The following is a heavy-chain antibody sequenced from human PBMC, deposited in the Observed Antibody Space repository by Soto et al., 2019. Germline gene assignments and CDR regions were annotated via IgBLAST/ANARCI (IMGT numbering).Heavy chain of an antibody. CDR1: GGSISSYY. J-gene: IGHJ4*02. CDR3: ARVATIFGVALVDY. D-gene: IGHD3-3*01. Sequence: SETLSLTCTVSGGSISSYYWSWIRKPPGQGLAWIGYLYYSWSTNYNPSLKSRVTISVDTSKNQFSLKLSSVTAADTAVYYCARVATIFGVALVDYWGQGTLVTVSS. CDR2: LYYSWST. V-gene: IGHV4-59*01.